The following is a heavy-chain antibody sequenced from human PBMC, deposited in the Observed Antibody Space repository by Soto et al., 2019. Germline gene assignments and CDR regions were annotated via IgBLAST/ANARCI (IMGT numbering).Heavy chain of an antibody. J-gene: IGHJ6*02. CDR1: GGSISSSSYY. V-gene: IGHV4-39*01. Sequence: SETLSLTCTVSGGSISSSSYYWGWIRQPPGKGLEWIGSIYYSGSTYYNPSLKSRVTISVDTSKNQFSLKLSSVTAADTAVYYCARRSYDILTGYSNYYYGMDVWGQGTTVTVSS. D-gene: IGHD3-9*01. CDR2: IYYSGST. CDR3: ARRSYDILTGYSNYYYGMDV.